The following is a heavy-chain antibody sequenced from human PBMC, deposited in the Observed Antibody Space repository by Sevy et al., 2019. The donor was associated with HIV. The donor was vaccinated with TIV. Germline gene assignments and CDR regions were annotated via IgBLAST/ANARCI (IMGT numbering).Heavy chain of an antibody. CDR1: GGSISSYY. CDR3: ATISQQLVGFFDY. V-gene: IGHV4-59*01. Sequence: SETLSLTCTVSGGSISSYYWRWIRQPPGKGLEWIGYIFYSGNTYYNPSLKRRVTISVDTSKNQFSLKLTSVTAADTAVYYCATISQQLVGFFDYWGQGTLVTVSS. J-gene: IGHJ4*02. CDR2: IFYSGNT. D-gene: IGHD6-6*01.